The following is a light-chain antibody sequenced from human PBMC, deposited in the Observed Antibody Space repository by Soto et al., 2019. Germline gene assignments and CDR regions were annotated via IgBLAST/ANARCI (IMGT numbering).Light chain of an antibody. CDR3: QQYGSSGT. Sequence: ENVLTQSPGTLSLSPGERATLSCRASQSVSNNYLAWYQQKPGQAPRLLIYGASNRATGIPDRFSGSRSGTDFTLTISRLEPEDFAVYYCQQYGSSGTFGQGTKVDIK. CDR2: GAS. V-gene: IGKV3-20*01. J-gene: IGKJ1*01. CDR1: QSVSNNY.